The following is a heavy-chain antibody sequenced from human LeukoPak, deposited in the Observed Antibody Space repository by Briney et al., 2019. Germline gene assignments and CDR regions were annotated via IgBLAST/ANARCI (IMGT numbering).Heavy chain of an antibody. CDR3: ARGGNDILTPYNWFDP. J-gene: IGHJ5*02. CDR1: GGSTSSYY. V-gene: IGHV4-59*01. CDR2: IYYSGST. D-gene: IGHD3-9*01. Sequence: PSETLSLTCTVSGGSTSSYYWSWIRQPPGKGLEWIGYIYYSGSTNYNPSLKSRVTISVDTSKNQFSLKLSSVTAADTAVYYCARGGNDILTPYNWFDPWGQGTLVTVSS.